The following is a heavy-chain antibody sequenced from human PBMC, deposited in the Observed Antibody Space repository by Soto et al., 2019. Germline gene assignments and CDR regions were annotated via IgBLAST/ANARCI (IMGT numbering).Heavy chain of an antibody. CDR1: GASISSYY. D-gene: IGHD2-2*01. J-gene: IGHJ5*02. CDR3: ASHSCTSTNCYNWFDP. Sequence: SETLSLTCTVSGASISSYYWSWIRQPPGKGLEWIGSIFSSGSTRYNPSLKSRVTISLDTSKNQFSLKLSTVTAPDTAVYYCASHSCTSTNCYNWFDPWGQGTLVTVSS. V-gene: IGHV4-59*01. CDR2: IFSSGST.